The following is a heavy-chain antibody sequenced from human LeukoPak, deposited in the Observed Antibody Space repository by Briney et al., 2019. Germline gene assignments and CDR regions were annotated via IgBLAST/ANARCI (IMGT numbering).Heavy chain of an antibody. J-gene: IGHJ4*02. CDR2: IHYSGST. V-gene: IGHV4-59*08. Sequence: SETLSLTCTVSGGSMSSYYWSWIRQPPGKRLEWIGYIHYSGSTNYNPSLKSRVTISVDTSKNQFSLKLSSVTAADTAVYYCQTMVRGGVVYWGQGTLVTVSS. CDR1: GGSMSSYY. D-gene: IGHD3-10*01. CDR3: QTMVRGGVVY.